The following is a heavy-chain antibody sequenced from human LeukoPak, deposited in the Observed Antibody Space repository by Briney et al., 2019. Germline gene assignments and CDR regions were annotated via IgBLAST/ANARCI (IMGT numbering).Heavy chain of an antibody. Sequence: GGSLRLSCGASGFSFSDYGMNWVRQAPGERLEWVSSISSLSNNIYYTDSVKGRFTISRDNAKNSLYLQMNSLRGEDTALYYCAKDITGGRSSPYFDSWGQGTLVTVSS. V-gene: IGHV3-21*04. D-gene: IGHD1-14*01. CDR1: GFSFSDYG. CDR2: ISSLSNNI. J-gene: IGHJ4*02. CDR3: AKDITGGRSSPYFDS.